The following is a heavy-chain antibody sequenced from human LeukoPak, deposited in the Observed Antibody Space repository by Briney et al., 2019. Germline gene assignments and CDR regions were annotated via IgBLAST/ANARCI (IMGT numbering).Heavy chain of an antibody. CDR1: GFTFSSYG. CDR3: AKKDSSGYSDY. V-gene: IGHV3-23*01. Sequence: GGTLRLSCAASGFTFSSYGMSWVRQAPGKGLEWVSAISGSGGSTYYADSVKGRFTISRDNSKNTLYLQMNSLRAEDTAVYYCAKKDSSGYSDYWGQGTLVTVSS. J-gene: IGHJ4*02. CDR2: ISGSGGST. D-gene: IGHD3-22*01.